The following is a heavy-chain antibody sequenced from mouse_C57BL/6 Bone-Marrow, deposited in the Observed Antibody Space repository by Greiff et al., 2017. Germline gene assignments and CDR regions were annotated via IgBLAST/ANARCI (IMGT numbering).Heavy chain of an antibody. V-gene: IGHV1-81*01. CDR3: ARGDYYGSSYYAMDY. J-gene: IGHJ4*01. D-gene: IGHD1-1*01. Sequence: QVQLKQSGAELARPGASVKLSCKASGYTFTSYGISWVKQRTGQGLEWIGEIYPRSGNTYYIEKFKGKATLTADKSSSTAYMELRSLTSEDSAVYFCARGDYYGSSYYAMDYWGQGTSVTVSS. CDR2: IYPRSGNT. CDR1: GYTFTSYG.